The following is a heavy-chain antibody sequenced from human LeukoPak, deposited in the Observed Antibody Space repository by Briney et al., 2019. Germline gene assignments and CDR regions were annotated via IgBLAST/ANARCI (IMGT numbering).Heavy chain of an antibody. V-gene: IGHV3-23*01. J-gene: IGHJ4*02. Sequence: GGSLRLSCAASGFTFSSYAMSWVRQAPGKGLEWVSAISGSGGSTYYADSVKGRFTISRDNSKNTLYLQMNSLRAEDTAVYYCARSGRDYDILTGYYSGYFDYWGQGTLVTVSS. CDR1: GFTFSSYA. D-gene: IGHD3-9*01. CDR3: ARSGRDYDILTGYYSGYFDY. CDR2: ISGSGGST.